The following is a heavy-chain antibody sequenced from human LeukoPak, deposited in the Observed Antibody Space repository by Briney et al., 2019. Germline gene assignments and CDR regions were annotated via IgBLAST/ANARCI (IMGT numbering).Heavy chain of an antibody. Sequence: ASVKVSCKASGYTFTGYYMHWVRQAPGQGLEWMGWINPNSGGTNYAQKFQGWVTMTRDTSISTAYMELRSLRSDDTAVYYCARDPAGYGDGFEDLWGRGTLVTVSS. CDR3: ARDPAGYGDGFEDL. CDR1: GYTFTGYY. J-gene: IGHJ2*01. CDR2: INPNSGGT. D-gene: IGHD4-17*01. V-gene: IGHV1-2*04.